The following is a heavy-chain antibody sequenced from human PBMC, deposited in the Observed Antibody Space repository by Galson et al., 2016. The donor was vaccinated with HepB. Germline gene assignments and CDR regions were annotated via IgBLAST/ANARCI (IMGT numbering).Heavy chain of an antibody. CDR1: GGSFSGYY. CDR2: MDHSGST. CDR3: ARGLGYYDNSGYFLLRY. J-gene: IGHJ4*02. D-gene: IGHD3-22*01. Sequence: LSLTCGVYGGSFSGYYWSWIRQPPGKGLEWIGEMDHSGSTSYNPSLKSRVTISGDTSKNQFSLKLSSLTAADTAVYYCARGLGYYDNSGYFLLRYWGQGTLVTVSS. V-gene: IGHV4-34*01.